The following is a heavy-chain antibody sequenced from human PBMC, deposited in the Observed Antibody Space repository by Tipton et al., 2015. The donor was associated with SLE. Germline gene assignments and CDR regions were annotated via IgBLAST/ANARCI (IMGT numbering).Heavy chain of an antibody. CDR2: IYHSGST. CDR1: GYSISSGYY. D-gene: IGHD6-19*01. J-gene: IGHJ5*02. Sequence: TLSLTCAVSGYSISSGYYWGWIRQPPGKGLEWIWSIYHSGSTYYNPSLKSRVTISVDTSKNQFSLKLFSVTAADTAVYYCARARTVAGRGGWFDPWGQGTLVTVSS. CDR3: ARARTVAGRGGWFDP. V-gene: IGHV4-38-2*01.